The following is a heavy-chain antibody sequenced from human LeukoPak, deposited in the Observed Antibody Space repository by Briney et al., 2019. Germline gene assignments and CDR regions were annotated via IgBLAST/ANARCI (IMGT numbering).Heavy chain of an antibody. Sequence: GGSLRLSCAASGFTVSSNYMIWVRQAPGKGLEWVSVIYSGGSTYYADSVKGRFTISRDNSKNTVYLQMNSLRAEDTAVYYCARDTHTVTTFRYFDYWGQGTLVTVSS. V-gene: IGHV3-53*01. CDR3: ARDTHTVTTFRYFDY. J-gene: IGHJ4*02. D-gene: IGHD4-17*01. CDR2: IYSGGST. CDR1: GFTVSSNY.